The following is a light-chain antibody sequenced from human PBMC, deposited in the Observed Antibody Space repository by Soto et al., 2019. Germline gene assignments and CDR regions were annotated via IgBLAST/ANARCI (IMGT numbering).Light chain of an antibody. Sequence: QPVLTQPPSASASLGASVTLTCTLSSGYSNYKVDWYQQRPGKGPRFVMRVGTGGIVGSKGDGTPDRFSVLGSGLNRYLTIKNIQEEDESDYHCGADHASGSNGGDVFGTGPKV. V-gene: IGLV9-49*01. CDR1: SGYSNYK. CDR2: VGTGGIVG. J-gene: IGLJ1*01. CDR3: GADHASGSNGGDV.